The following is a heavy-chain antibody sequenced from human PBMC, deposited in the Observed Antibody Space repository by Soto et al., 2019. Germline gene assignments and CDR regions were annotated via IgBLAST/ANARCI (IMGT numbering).Heavy chain of an antibody. CDR2: IIPVFDKA. CDR3: ARLRRDWGDAFDL. Sequence: QVQLVQSGADVKKPGSSVKVSCKTSGGSFGSSAISWVRQAPAQGLEWMGEIIPVFDKANYAQNFQGRLTITADELTGTVFMELSSLRSKDTAVYFCARLRRDWGDAFDLWGLGTFVTVSS. D-gene: IGHD3-16*01. V-gene: IGHV1-69*01. CDR1: GGSFGSSA. J-gene: IGHJ3*01.